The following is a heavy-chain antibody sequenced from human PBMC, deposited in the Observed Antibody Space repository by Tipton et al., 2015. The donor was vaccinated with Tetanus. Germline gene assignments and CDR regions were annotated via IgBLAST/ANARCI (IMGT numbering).Heavy chain of an antibody. CDR1: GGSFGNFY. V-gene: IGHV4-59*01. CDR3: ARVWFGDLFGVGAFDI. CDR2: IYYSGST. Sequence: TLSLTCTISGGSFGNFYWAWIRQPPGRGLEWIGYIYYSGSTNYDPSLKSRVPISLDTSKNQFSLKMSSVTAADTAMYYCARVWFGDLFGVGAFDIWGQGTMVTVSS. J-gene: IGHJ3*02. D-gene: IGHD3-10*01.